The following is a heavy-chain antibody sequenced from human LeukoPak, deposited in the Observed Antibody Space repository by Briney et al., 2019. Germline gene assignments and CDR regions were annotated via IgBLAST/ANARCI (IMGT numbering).Heavy chain of an antibody. V-gene: IGHV1-2*02. Sequence: GASVKVSCKASGYTFTGYYMHWVRQAPGQGLEWMGWINPNSGGTNYAQKFQGRVTMTRDTSISTAYMELSRLRSDDTAVYYCARALIKTYYDFWSGYYEGYYMDVWGKGTTVTVSS. CDR1: GYTFTGYY. CDR2: INPNSGGT. CDR3: ARALIKTYYDFWSGYYEGYYMDV. D-gene: IGHD3-3*01. J-gene: IGHJ6*03.